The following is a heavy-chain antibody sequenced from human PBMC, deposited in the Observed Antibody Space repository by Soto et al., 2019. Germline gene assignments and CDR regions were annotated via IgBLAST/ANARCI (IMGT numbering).Heavy chain of an antibody. CDR3: ARSNYDFWLDP. D-gene: IGHD3-3*01. CDR2: IYTSGST. V-gene: IGHV4-4*07. Sequence: SETLSLTCTVSCGSISSYYWSWIRQPTGKGLEWIGRIYTSGSTNYNPSLKSRVTMSVDTSKNQFSLKLSSVTAADTAVYYCARSNYDFWLDPWGQGTLVTVSS. CDR1: CGSISSYY. J-gene: IGHJ5*02.